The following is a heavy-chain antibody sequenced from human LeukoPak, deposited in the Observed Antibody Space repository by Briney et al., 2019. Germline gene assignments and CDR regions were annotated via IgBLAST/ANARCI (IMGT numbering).Heavy chain of an antibody. Sequence: SETLSLTCAVYGGSFSGCYWSWIRQPPGKGLEWIGEINHSGSTNYNPSLKSRVTISVDTSKNQFSLKLSSVTAADTAIYYCAKGAGGFSYYNWFDPWGQGTLVTVSS. V-gene: IGHV4-34*01. D-gene: IGHD5-18*01. CDR2: INHSGST. CDR3: AKGAGGFSYYNWFDP. CDR1: GGSFSGCY. J-gene: IGHJ5*02.